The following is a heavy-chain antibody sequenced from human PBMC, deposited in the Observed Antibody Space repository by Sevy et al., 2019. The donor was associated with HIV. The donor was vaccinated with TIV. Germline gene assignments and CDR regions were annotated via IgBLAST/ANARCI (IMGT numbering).Heavy chain of an antibody. CDR1: GFTFSSYA. CDR3: ASPYYYDSSGLPGTGPRTGAFDI. Sequence: GGSLRLSCAASGFTFSSYAMHWVRQAPGKGLEWVAVISYDGSNKYYADSVKGRFTISRDNSKNTLYLQMNSLRAEDTAVYYCASPYYYDSSGLPGTGPRTGAFDIWGQGTMVTVSS. J-gene: IGHJ3*02. CDR2: ISYDGSNK. V-gene: IGHV3-30-3*01. D-gene: IGHD3-22*01.